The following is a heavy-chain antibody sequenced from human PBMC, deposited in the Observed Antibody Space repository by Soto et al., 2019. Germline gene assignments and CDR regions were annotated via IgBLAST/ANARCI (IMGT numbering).Heavy chain of an antibody. V-gene: IGHV1-58*02. Sequence: SVKVSCRASGFTFTSSAMRWVRQARGQRLEWIGWIVVGSGNTNYAQKSQERVTITRDMSTSTAYMELSSLRSEDTAVYYCAADKGIVLYYYYGMDVWGQGTTVTVSS. CDR3: AADKGIVLYYYYGMDV. J-gene: IGHJ6*02. CDR2: IVVGSGNT. CDR1: GFTFTSSA. D-gene: IGHD2-2*01.